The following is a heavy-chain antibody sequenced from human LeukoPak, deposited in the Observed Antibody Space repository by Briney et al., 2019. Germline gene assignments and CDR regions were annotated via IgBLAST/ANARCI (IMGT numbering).Heavy chain of an antibody. V-gene: IGHV1-2*02. J-gene: IGHJ5*01. Sequence: GDSVKVSCKASGFTITGAYMHWVRQAPGQGLEWMGWINPNSGETRYEQKFQGRVTMTRDTSIDTVHMELGSLTSDDTAVYYCARVLFNSGYDSWGQGTLVTVSS. CDR2: INPNSGET. CDR3: ARVLFNSGYDS. D-gene: IGHD3-9*01. CDR1: GFTITGAY.